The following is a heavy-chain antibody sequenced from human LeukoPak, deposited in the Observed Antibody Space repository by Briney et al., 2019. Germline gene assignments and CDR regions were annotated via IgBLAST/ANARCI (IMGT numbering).Heavy chain of an antibody. D-gene: IGHD3-22*01. CDR3: ATDYYYDSSGYYYLGY. Sequence: SQTLSLTCTVPGVSINSDAYFRSWIRQPPGKGLEWIGYIYHSGNTYYNPSLKSRVIISLDTSKNQFSLKLSSVTAADTAVYYCATDYYYDSSGYYYLGYWGQGTLVTVSS. CDR1: GVSINSDAYF. V-gene: IGHV4-30-2*01. J-gene: IGHJ4*02. CDR2: IYHSGNT.